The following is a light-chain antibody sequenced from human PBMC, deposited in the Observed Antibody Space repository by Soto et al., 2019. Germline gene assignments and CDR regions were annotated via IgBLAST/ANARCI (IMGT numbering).Light chain of an antibody. Sequence: QSVLTQPPSASGSPGQSVTISCTGTSSDIGAYIYVSWYQQHPGKAPKLMISEVSRRPSGVPERFSGSKSGNTASLTVSGLQADDEAHYYCSSYAGSNNFVFETGTKVTVL. V-gene: IGLV2-8*01. CDR3: SSYAGSNNFV. CDR1: SSDIGAYIY. CDR2: EVS. J-gene: IGLJ1*01.